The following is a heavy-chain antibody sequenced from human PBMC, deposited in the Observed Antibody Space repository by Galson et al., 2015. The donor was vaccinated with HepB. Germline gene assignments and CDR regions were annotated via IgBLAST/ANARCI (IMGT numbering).Heavy chain of an antibody. Sequence: SVKVSCKASGYTFSSYTISWVRQAPGQGLEWMGRIIPILGIANYAQKFQGRVTITADKSTSTAYMELSSLRSNDTAVYYCARLVAVAGFYYYYYGMDVWGQGTTVTVSS. CDR2: IIPILGIA. V-gene: IGHV1-69*02. J-gene: IGHJ6*02. CDR3: ARLVAVAGFYYYYYGMDV. CDR1: GYTFSSYT. D-gene: IGHD6-19*01.